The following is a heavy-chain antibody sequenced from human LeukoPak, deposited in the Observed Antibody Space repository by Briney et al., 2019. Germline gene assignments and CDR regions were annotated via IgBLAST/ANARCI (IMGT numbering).Heavy chain of an antibody. CDR3: ARDGVCYGSGSSYYYYGMDV. CDR2: INPSGGST. V-gene: IGHV1-46*01. CDR1: GYTFTSDY. J-gene: IGHJ6*02. Sequence: ASVKVSCKASGYTFTSDYMHWVRQAPGQGLEWMGIINPSGGSTSYAQKFQGRVTMTRDTSTSTVYMELSSLRSEDTAVYYCARDGVCYGSGSSYYYYGMDVWGQGTTVTVSS. D-gene: IGHD3-10*01.